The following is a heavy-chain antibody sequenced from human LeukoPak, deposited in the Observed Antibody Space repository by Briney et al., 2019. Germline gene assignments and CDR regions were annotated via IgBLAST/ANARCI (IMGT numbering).Heavy chain of an antibody. J-gene: IGHJ4*02. Sequence: GGSLRLSCAASGFTFSSYGMHWVRQAPGKGLEWVAVIWYDGSNKYYADSVKGRFTISRDNSKNTLYLQMNSLRAEDTAVYYCAKEGAILRGYSVTSFDYWGQGTLVTVSS. D-gene: IGHD5/OR15-5a*01. CDR2: IWYDGSNK. V-gene: IGHV3-30*02. CDR1: GFTFSSYG. CDR3: AKEGAILRGYSVTSFDY.